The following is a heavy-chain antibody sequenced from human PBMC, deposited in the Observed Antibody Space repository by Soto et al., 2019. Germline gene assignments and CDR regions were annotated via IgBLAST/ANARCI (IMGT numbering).Heavy chain of an antibody. D-gene: IGHD2-2*01. CDR1: GGSISSYY. CDR3: ARASCSSTSCYPFDY. J-gene: IGHJ4*02. V-gene: IGHV4-59*01. CDR2: IYYSGST. Sequence: QVQLQESGPGLVKPSETLSLTCTVSGGSISSYYWSWIRQPPGKGLEWIGYIYYSGSTNYNPSLKSRVSISVDTSKNQFSLKLSSVTAADTAVYYCARASCSSTSCYPFDYWGQGTLVTVSS.